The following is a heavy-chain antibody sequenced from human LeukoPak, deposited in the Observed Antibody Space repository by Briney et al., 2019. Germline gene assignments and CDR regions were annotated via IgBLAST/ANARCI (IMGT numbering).Heavy chain of an antibody. J-gene: IGHJ4*02. D-gene: IGHD3-10*01. CDR1: GFTFSSYG. CDR2: IRYDGSNK. Sequence: PGXSLRXSCAASGFTFSSYGMHWVRQAPGKGLEGVAFIRYDGSNKYYADSVKGRFTISRDNSKNTLYLQMNSLRAEDTAVYYCAKLAADLWFGELFFDYWGQGTLVTVSS. CDR3: AKLAADLWFGELFFDY. V-gene: IGHV3-30*02.